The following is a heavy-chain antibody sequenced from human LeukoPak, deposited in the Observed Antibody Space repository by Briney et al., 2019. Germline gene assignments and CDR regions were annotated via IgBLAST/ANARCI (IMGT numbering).Heavy chain of an antibody. CDR1: GFTFSSYG. Sequence: GRSLRLSCAASGFTFSSYGMHWVRQAPGKGLEWVAVIWYDGSNKYYADSVKGRFTISRDNSKNTLYLQTNSLRAEDTAVYYCASIRGLGSSYYYDSSGAEQDYWGQGTLVTVSS. CDR2: IWYDGSNK. D-gene: IGHD3-22*01. V-gene: IGHV3-33*01. CDR3: ASIRGLGSSYYYDSSGAEQDY. J-gene: IGHJ4*02.